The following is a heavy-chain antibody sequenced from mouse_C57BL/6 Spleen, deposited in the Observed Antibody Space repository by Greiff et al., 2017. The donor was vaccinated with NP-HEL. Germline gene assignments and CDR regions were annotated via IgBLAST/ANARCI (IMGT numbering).Heavy chain of an antibody. CDR2: ISSGGSYT. D-gene: IGHD5-1*01. V-gene: IGHV5-6*01. Sequence: EVQLVESGGDLVKPGGSLKLSCAASGFTFSSYGMSWVRQTPDKRLEWVATISSGGSYTYYPDSVKGRFTISRDNAKNTLYLQMSSLKSEDTAMYYCARHTYAFDYWGQGTTLTVSS. CDR1: GFTFSSYG. CDR3: ARHTYAFDY. J-gene: IGHJ2*01.